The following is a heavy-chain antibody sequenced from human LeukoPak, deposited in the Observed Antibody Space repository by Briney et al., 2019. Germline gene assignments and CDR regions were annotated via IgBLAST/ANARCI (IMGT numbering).Heavy chain of an antibody. CDR1: GFTFSSYA. CDR2: ISYDGSNK. Sequence: GGSLRLSCAASGFTFSSYAMHWVRQAPGKGLEWVAVISYDGSNKYYADSVKGRFTISRDNSKNTLYLQMNSLRAEDTAVYYCVRGSSSGWYIYATWGQGTLVTVSS. V-gene: IGHV3-30*04. J-gene: IGHJ5*02. D-gene: IGHD6-19*01. CDR3: VRGSSSGWYIYAT.